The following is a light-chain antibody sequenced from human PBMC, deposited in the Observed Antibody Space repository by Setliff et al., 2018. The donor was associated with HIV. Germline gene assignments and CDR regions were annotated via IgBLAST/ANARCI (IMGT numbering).Light chain of an antibody. V-gene: IGLV2-14*03. Sequence: QSALTQPASLSGSPGHSITISCTGTSSDIGGYTYVSWYQCHPGKAPKLLIYDVIKRPSGVSHRFSGSKSANTASLTISGLLTEDEADYYCSSFTSTSSYVIFGGGT. CDR2: DVI. J-gene: IGLJ2*01. CDR1: SSDIGGYTY. CDR3: SSFTSTSSYVI.